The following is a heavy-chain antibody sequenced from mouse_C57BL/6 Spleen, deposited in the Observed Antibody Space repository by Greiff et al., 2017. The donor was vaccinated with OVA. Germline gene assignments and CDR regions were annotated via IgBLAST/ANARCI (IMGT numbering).Heavy chain of an antibody. CDR3: ARLYYYGSSYEGWYFDV. CDR2: IYPGDGDT. V-gene: IGHV1-82*01. CDR1: GYAFSSSW. Sequence: VQLQESGPELVKPGASVKISCKASGYAFSSSWMNWVKQRPGKGLEWIGRIYPGDGDTNYNGKFKGKATLTADKSSSTAYMQLSSLTSEDSAVYFCARLYYYGSSYEGWYFDVWGTGTTVTVSS. J-gene: IGHJ1*03. D-gene: IGHD1-1*01.